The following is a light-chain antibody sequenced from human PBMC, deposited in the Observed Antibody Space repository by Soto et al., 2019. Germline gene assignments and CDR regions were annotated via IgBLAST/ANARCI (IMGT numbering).Light chain of an antibody. V-gene: IGKV3-20*01. J-gene: IGKJ1*01. CDR2: GAS. Sequence: ENVLTQSPGTLSLSPGERATLSCRASQSVISTYLAWYQQKPGQAPRLLIYGASSRATGIPDRFSGSGSGTDFTLTISRLEPEDFAVYYCQQYANSHGTFGQGTKVDIK. CDR1: QSVISTY. CDR3: QQYANSHGT.